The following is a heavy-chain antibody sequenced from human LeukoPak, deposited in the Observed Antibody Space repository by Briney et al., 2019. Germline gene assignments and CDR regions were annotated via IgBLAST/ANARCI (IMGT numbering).Heavy chain of an antibody. V-gene: IGHV1-8*01. D-gene: IGHD5-24*01. Sequence: ASVKVSCKASGYTFTTYAVNWVRQATGQGLERVGWMNPSNGNTGFAQKFQGRLTMTRDTSISTAYMELSSLSSEDTAVYFCARGSSEEMATIAYWGQGTLVTVSS. J-gene: IGHJ4*02. CDR2: MNPSNGNT. CDR3: ARGSSEEMATIAY. CDR1: GYTFTTYA.